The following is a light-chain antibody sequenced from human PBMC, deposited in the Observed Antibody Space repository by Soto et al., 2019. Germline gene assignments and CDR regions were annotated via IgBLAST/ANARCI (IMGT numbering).Light chain of an antibody. CDR1: QSLLDSNGKNY. CDR3: MQALQTPRT. V-gene: IGKV2-28*01. J-gene: IGKJ1*01. CDR2: VGS. Sequence: DIVMTQSPLSLLVTTGEPASISCRSSQSLLDSNGKNYLDWYLQKPGQSPQLLFYVGSTRASGVTDRFSGSGSGTDFTLRISRVQAEDVGNYYYMQALQTPRTFGQVTKVEIK.